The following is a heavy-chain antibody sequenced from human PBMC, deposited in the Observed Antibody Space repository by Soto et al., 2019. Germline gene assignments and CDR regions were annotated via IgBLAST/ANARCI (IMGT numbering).Heavy chain of an antibody. J-gene: IGHJ5*02. Sequence: ASVKVSCKVSGYTLTELSMHWVRQAPGKGLEWMGGFDPEDGETIYAQKLQGRVTMTEDTSTDTAYMELSSLRSEDTAVYYCATLQNWNYWFDPWGQGTLVTVSS. V-gene: IGHV1-24*01. CDR3: ATLQNWNYWFDP. CDR1: GYTLTELS. CDR2: FDPEDGET. D-gene: IGHD1-7*01.